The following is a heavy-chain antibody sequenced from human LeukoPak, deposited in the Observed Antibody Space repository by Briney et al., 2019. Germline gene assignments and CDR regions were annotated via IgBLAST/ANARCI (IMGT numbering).Heavy chain of an antibody. V-gene: IGHV1-46*01. Sequence: ASVKVSCKASGYTFTHYYMHWVRQAPGQGLEWLGVINPSGGNTTFAQKFQGRVTVTRDTSTSTVHMELSGLRSEDTAVYYCARDQEAFDYWGQGTLVTVSS. CDR3: ARDQEAFDY. CDR1: GYTFTHYY. CDR2: INPSGGNT. J-gene: IGHJ4*02.